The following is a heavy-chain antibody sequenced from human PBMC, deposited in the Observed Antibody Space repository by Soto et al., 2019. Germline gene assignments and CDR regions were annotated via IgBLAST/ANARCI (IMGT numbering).Heavy chain of an antibody. D-gene: IGHD2-2*01. CDR2: IYYSGST. Sequence: SETLSLTCTVSGGSISSGDYYWSWIRQPPGKGLEWIGYIYYSGSTYYNPSLKSRVTISVDTSKNQFSLKLSSVTAADTAVYYFAVPAAISPSSADYWGQGTLVTVSS. J-gene: IGHJ4*02. V-gene: IGHV4-30-4*01. CDR1: GGSISSGDYY. CDR3: AVPAAISPSSADY.